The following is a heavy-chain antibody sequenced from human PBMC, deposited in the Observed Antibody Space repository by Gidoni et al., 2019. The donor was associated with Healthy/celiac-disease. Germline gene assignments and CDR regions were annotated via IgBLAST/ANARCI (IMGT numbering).Heavy chain of an antibody. CDR3: ARTVVVVVAAIDAVNAFDI. CDR1: GGSISSGGYY. V-gene: IGHV4-31*03. CDR2: IYYSGST. J-gene: IGHJ3*02. Sequence: QVQLQESGPGLVKPSQTLSLTCTVSGGSISSGGYYWSWIRQHPGKGLEWIGYIYYSGSTYYNPSLKSRVTISVDTSKNQFSLKLSSVTAADTAVYYCARTVVVVVAAIDAVNAFDIWGQGTMVTVSS. D-gene: IGHD2-15*01.